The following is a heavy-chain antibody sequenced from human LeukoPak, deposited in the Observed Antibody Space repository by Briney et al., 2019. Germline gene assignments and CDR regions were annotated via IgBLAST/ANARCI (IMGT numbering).Heavy chain of an antibody. Sequence: ASVKVSCKASGYTFTRFYLYWLRQAPGQGLEWMGAINPNGNTPRYAQKFQGRVTMTKDTSTSTIYLELTSLRSEDTAVYYCARDLSPGGSGQPQHYWGQGTLVTVSS. V-gene: IGHV1-46*01. CDR2: INPNGNTP. CDR3: ARDLSPGGSGQPQHY. CDR1: GYTFTRFY. J-gene: IGHJ4*02. D-gene: IGHD3-10*01.